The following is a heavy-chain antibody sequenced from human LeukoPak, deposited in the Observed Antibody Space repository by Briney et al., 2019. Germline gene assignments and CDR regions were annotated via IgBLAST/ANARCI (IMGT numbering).Heavy chain of an antibody. CDR3: AKVSLNMVNDAFDI. D-gene: IGHD4/OR15-4a*01. V-gene: IGHV3-30*02. CDR2: IRYDGSRK. CDR1: GFIFSSYG. J-gene: IGHJ3*02. Sequence: PGGSLRLSCAASGFIFSSYGMHWVRQAPDKGLEWVAFIRYDGSRKYYADSVKGRFTISRDNSKNTLYVQMNSLRAEDTAMYYCAKVSLNMVNDAFDIWGRGTMVSVSS.